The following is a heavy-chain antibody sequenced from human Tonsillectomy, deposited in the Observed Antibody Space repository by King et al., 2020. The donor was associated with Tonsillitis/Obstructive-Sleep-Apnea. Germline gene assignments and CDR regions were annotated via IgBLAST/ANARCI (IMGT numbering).Heavy chain of an antibody. CDR2: IYYSGSA. J-gene: IGHJ3*02. V-gene: IGHV4-59*01. CDR1: GGSISSYY. CDR3: ARDMVLEAGGDAFDI. D-gene: IGHD2-8*01. Sequence: QLQESGPGLVKPSETLSLTCTVSGGSISSYYWSWIRQPPGKGLEWIGYIYYSGSANYNPSLKSRVTMSVDRPKNQFSLNLSSVTAADTAVYYCARDMVLEAGGDAFDIWGQGTMVTVSS.